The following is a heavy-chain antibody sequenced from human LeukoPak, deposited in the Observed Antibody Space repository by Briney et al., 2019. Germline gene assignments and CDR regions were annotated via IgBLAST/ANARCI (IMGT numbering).Heavy chain of an antibody. CDR3: ARDTREYSFGP. Sequence: SVKVSCKASGGTFSSNAISWVRQAPGQGLEWMGGIIPIFSTANYAQKFQGRVTITTDESTSKAYMELSSLRTEDTAVYYCARDTREYSFGPWGQGTLVTVSS. D-gene: IGHD1-26*01. CDR1: GGTFSSNA. J-gene: IGHJ5*02. V-gene: IGHV1-69*05. CDR2: IIPIFSTA.